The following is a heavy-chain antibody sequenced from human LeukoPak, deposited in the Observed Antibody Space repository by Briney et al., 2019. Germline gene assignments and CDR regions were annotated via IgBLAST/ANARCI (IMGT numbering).Heavy chain of an antibody. Sequence: GGSLRLSCAASGFTFSSYAMSWVRQAPGKGLEWVANIKEDGSEKYYVDSVKGQFTISRDNARNSLYLQMNSLRAEDTAVYYCARGRFNYDSSGYSSFYYWGQGTLVTASS. J-gene: IGHJ4*02. V-gene: IGHV3-7*01. CDR1: GFTFSSYA. CDR2: IKEDGSEK. D-gene: IGHD3-22*01. CDR3: ARGRFNYDSSGYSSFYY.